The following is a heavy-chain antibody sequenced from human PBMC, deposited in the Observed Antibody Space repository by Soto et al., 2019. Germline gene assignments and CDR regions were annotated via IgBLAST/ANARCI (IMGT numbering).Heavy chain of an antibody. J-gene: IGHJ3*02. CDR1: GYTFTSYY. D-gene: IGHD3-22*01. Sequence: QVQLVQSGAEVKKPGASVKVSCKASGYTFTSYYMHWVRQAPGQGLEWMGIINPSGGSTSYAQKFQGRVTITRDTSTSTVYMELSSLRSEDTAVYYCARDPGITMIVVARPGDAFDIWGQGTMVTVSS. CDR2: INPSGGST. CDR3: ARDPGITMIVVARPGDAFDI. V-gene: IGHV1-46*01.